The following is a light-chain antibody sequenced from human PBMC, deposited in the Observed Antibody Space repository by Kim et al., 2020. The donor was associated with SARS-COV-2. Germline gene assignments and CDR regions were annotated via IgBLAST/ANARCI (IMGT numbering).Light chain of an antibody. Sequence: LSPGESATPSCRASQSVSSNYLAWYQQKPGQAPRLLIYGASSRATGIPDRFSGSGSGTDFTLTISRLEPEDFAVYYCQQYGSSPRTFGQGTKLEI. CDR3: QQYGSSPRT. J-gene: IGKJ2*02. V-gene: IGKV3-20*01. CDR2: GAS. CDR1: QSVSSNY.